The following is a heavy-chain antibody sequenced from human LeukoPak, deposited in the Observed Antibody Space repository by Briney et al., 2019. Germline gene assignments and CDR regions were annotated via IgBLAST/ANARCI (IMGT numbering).Heavy chain of an antibody. Sequence: SETLSLTCTVSGGSISSYYWSWIRLPPGKGLEWIGYIYTSGSTNYNPSLKSRVTISVDTSKNQFSLKLSSVTAADTAVYYCARLGGSSWYFDAFDIWGQGTMVTVSS. J-gene: IGHJ3*02. CDR1: GGSISSYY. CDR3: ARLGGSSWYFDAFDI. V-gene: IGHV4-4*09. CDR2: IYTSGST. D-gene: IGHD6-13*01.